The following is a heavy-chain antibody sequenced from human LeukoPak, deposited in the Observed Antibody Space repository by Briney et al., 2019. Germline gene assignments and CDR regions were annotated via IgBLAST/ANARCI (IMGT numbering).Heavy chain of an antibody. D-gene: IGHD2-15*01. CDR1: GGSFSGYY. V-gene: IGHV4-34*01. J-gene: IGHJ1*01. Sequence: PSETLSLTCAVYGGSFSGYYWSWIRQPPGKGLEWIGEINHSEATDYNPSFKSRVTISVDTSKNQFSLKLSSVTAADTAVYYCAREAQYCSGGSCYGGYFQHWGQVTLVTVSS. CDR2: INHSEAT. CDR3: AREAQYCSGGSCYGGYFQH.